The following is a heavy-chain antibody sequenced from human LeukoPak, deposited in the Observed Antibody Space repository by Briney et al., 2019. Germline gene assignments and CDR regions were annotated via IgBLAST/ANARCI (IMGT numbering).Heavy chain of an antibody. V-gene: IGHV4-34*01. CDR3: AGYGGYASFYFDY. D-gene: IGHD5-12*01. J-gene: IGHJ4*02. CDR1: GGSFSGYY. Sequence: SETLSLTCAVYGGSFSGYYWSWIRQPPGKGLEWIGEINHSGSTNYNPSLKSRVTISVGTSKNQFSLKLSSVTAADTAVYYCAGYGGYASFYFDYWGQGTLVTVSS. CDR2: INHSGST.